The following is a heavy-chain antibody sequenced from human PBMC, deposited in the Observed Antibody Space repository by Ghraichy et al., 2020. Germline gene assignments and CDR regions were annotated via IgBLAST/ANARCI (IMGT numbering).Heavy chain of an antibody. V-gene: IGHV3-21*01. J-gene: IGHJ4*02. CDR3: ARDGAYRGMEGEVDY. CDR2: ISSRNNYI. D-gene: IGHD3-16*01. Sequence: LSLTCAASGFTFSSYSMNWVRQAPGKGLEWVSSISSRNNYIFYADSVKGRFTISRDNAKNALYLHMNSLRAEDTAVYYCARDGAYRGMEGEVDYWGQGTLVTVSS. CDR1: GFTFSSYS.